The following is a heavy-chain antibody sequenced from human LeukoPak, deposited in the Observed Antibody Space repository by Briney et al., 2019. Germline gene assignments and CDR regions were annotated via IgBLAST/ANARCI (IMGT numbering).Heavy chain of an antibody. CDR3: ARETYYYDSSGYYGYYYGMDD. Sequence: ASVKVSRKASGYTFTSYGISWVRQAPGQGLEWMGWISAYNGNTNYAQKLQGRVTMTTDTSTSTAYMELRSLRSDDTAVYYCARETYYYDSSGYYGYYYGMDDWGQGTTVTVSS. D-gene: IGHD3-22*01. CDR2: ISAYNGNT. J-gene: IGHJ6*02. CDR1: GYTFTSYG. V-gene: IGHV1-18*01.